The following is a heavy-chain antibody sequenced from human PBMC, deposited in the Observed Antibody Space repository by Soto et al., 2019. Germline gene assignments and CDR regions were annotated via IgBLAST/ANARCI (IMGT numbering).Heavy chain of an antibody. CDR1: GFTFSGYS. CDR3: ASGFRNGFNV. CDR2: ISGPSIYI. V-gene: IGHV3-21*01. Sequence: EVQLVESGGGLVKPGGSLRLSCVDSGFTFSGYSINWVRQAPGKGLEWVSYISGPSIYIYYADSVKGRFTISRDNAKSAVYLQMNRLRAEDTAVYYCASGFRNGFNVWGQGTTVSVSS. D-gene: IGHD2-8*01. J-gene: IGHJ6*02.